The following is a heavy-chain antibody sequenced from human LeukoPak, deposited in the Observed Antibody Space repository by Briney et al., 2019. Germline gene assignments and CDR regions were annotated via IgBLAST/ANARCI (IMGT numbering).Heavy chain of an antibody. CDR1: GFTFSSYG. CDR2: IKQDGSEK. J-gene: IGHJ4*02. CDR3: ARGHGRGYYDSSGYFY. V-gene: IGHV3-7*01. Sequence: AGRSLRVSCAASGFTFSSYGMHWVRQAPGKGLEWVANIKQDGSEKYYVDSVKGRFTISRDNAKNSLYLQMNSLRAEDTAVYYCARGHGRGYYDSSGYFYWGQGTLVTVSS. D-gene: IGHD3-22*01.